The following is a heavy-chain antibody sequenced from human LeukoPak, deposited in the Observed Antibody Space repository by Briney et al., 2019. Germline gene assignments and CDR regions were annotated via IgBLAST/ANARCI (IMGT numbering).Heavy chain of an antibody. CDR2: ISGSGGST. CDR3: AKTSARTTVTTFDY. J-gene: IGHJ4*02. Sequence: GGSLRLSCAASGFTFSSYAMSWVRQAPGKGLEWVSAISGSGGSTYYADSVKGRFTISRDNSKNTLYLQMNSLKAEDTAVYYCAKTSARTTVTTFDYWGQGTLVTVSS. D-gene: IGHD4-11*01. V-gene: IGHV3-23*01. CDR1: GFTFSSYA.